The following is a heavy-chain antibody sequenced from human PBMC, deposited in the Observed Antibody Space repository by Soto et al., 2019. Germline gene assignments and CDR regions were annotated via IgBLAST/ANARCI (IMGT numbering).Heavy chain of an antibody. D-gene: IGHD1-7*01. J-gene: IGHJ4*02. V-gene: IGHV4-34*01. Sequence: SETLSLTCAVYGVSFSGYYWSWIRQPPGKGLEWIGEINHSGSTNYNPSLKSRVTISVDTSKNQFSLKPSSVTAADTAVYYCARARLDGGTSSRFDYWGQGTLVTVS. CDR2: INHSGST. CDR1: GVSFSGYY. CDR3: ARARLDGGTSSRFDY.